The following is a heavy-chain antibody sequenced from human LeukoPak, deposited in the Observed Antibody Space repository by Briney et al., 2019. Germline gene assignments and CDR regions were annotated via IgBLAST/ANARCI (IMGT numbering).Heavy chain of an antibody. CDR3: TRGGFGAHYYYYMDV. CDR1: GFTFDDFA. D-gene: IGHD3-16*01. CDR2: INWDGTAT. V-gene: IGHV3-20*04. Sequence: GGSLRLSCAASGFTFDDFALTWVRQSPEKGLEWVSGINWDGTATGYADSVKGRFTISRVNAKNSLYLQMNSLRAEDSALYYCTRGGFGAHYYYYMDVWGKGTTVTVSS. J-gene: IGHJ6*03.